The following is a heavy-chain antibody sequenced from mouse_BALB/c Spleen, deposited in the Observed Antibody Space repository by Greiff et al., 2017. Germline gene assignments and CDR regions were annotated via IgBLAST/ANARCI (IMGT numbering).Heavy chain of an antibody. CDR3: ARRRRYDYDYFDY. CDR2: ISYSGST. CDR1: GYSITSDYA. D-gene: IGHD2-4*01. V-gene: IGHV3-2*02. J-gene: IGHJ2*01. Sequence: DVKLQESGPGLVKPSQSLSLTCTVTGYSITSDYAWNWIRQFPGNKLEWMGYISYSGSTSYNPSLKSRISITRDTSKNQFFLQLNSVTTEDTATYYCARRRRYDYDYFDYWGQGTTLTVSS.